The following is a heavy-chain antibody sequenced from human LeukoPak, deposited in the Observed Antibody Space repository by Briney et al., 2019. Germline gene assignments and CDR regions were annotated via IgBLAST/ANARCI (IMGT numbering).Heavy chain of an antibody. V-gene: IGHV4-34*01. CDR3: ARGAVMVRGVIPIDY. CDR1: GGSFSGYY. Sequence: SETLSLTCAVYGGSFSGYYWSWTRQPPGKGLEWIGEINHSGSTNYNPSLKSRVTISVDTSKNQFSLKLSSVTAADTAVYYCARGAVMVRGVIPIDYWGQGTLVTVSS. CDR2: INHSGST. J-gene: IGHJ4*02. D-gene: IGHD3-10*01.